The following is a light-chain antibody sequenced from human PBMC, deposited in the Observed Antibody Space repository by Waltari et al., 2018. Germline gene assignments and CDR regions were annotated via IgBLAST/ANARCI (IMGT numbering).Light chain of an antibody. Sequence: IQMTQSPSSLSASVGDRVTVTCRASQGINNELSWYLQKPGRAPRLVIYGASTLQPGVSSRFSGSGSGTDFTLTISSLQPEDAATYYCQQDHNPPWTFGQGTTVEIK. J-gene: IGKJ1*01. V-gene: IGKV1-27*01. CDR2: GAS. CDR3: QQDHNPPWT. CDR1: QGINNE.